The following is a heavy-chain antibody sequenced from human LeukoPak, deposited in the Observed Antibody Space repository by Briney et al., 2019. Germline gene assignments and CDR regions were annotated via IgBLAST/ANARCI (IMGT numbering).Heavy chain of an antibody. D-gene: IGHD2-15*01. J-gene: IGHJ3*02. CDR2: IYPGDSDT. CDR3: ARRVVATPGAFDI. CDR1: GYSFTNYW. Sequence: GESLKISCKGSGYSFTNYWIGWVRQMPGKGLEWMGIIYPGDSDTRYSPPFQGQVTISADKSISTAYLQWSSLKASDTAMYYCARRVVATPGAFDIWGQGTMVTVSS. V-gene: IGHV5-51*01.